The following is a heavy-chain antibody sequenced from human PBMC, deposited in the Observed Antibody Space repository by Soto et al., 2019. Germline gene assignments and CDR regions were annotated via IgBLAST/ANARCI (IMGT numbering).Heavy chain of an antibody. CDR1: GFTFGDFA. D-gene: IGHD5-12*01. V-gene: IGHV3-9*01. CDR2: ITWNSDYV. J-gene: IGHJ4*02. CDR3: AKSEESSGGWLRYVDF. Sequence: EVQLVESGGGLVQPGRSLRLSCAASGFTFGDFAMHWVRQTPGKGLEWVSGITWNSDYVVYADSVKGRFTISRDNAKNSVYLQMDSLRTEDTALYYCAKSEESSGGWLRYVDFWGQGTLATVSS.